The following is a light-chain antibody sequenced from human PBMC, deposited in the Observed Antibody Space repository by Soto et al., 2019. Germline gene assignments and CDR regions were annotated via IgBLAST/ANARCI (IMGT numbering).Light chain of an antibody. V-gene: IGKV3-15*01. CDR1: QSVSSS. CDR3: QQYNKWPQGHT. Sequence: EIVMTQSPATLSVSPGERATLSCRATQSVSSSLAWYQQKPGQAPRLLIYGASTRATGVPARFSGSGSGTEFTLTISSLQSEDFAVYYCQQYNKWPQGHTFGQGTKLEIK. J-gene: IGKJ2*01. CDR2: GAS.